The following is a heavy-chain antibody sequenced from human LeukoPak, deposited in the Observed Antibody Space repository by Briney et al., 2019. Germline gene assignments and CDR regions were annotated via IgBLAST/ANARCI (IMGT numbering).Heavy chain of an antibody. CDR1: GGSISSGGYY. J-gene: IGHJ3*02. CDR2: IYYSGST. D-gene: IGHD2-2*01. V-gene: IGHV4-31*03. Sequence: PSQTLSLTCTVSGGSISSGGYYWRWIRQHPGKGLEWIGYIYYSGSTYYNPSLKSRVTISVDTSKNQFSLKLSSVTAADTAVYYCARSSKDIVVVPAAPTHAFDIWGQGTMVTVSS. CDR3: ARSSKDIVVVPAAPTHAFDI.